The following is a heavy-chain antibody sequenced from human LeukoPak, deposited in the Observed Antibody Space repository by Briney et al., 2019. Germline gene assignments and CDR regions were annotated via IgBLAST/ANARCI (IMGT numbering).Heavy chain of an antibody. Sequence: ASVKVSCKASGYSFTNSDINWVRQATGQGLEWMGWMNPNSGNTGYAQKFQGRVTITRDTSISTAYMELSSLRSEDTAVYYCARDGDYYGSGNFDYWGQGTLVTVSS. CDR2: MNPNSGNT. V-gene: IGHV1-8*03. CDR1: GYSFTNSD. CDR3: ARDGDYYGSGNFDY. J-gene: IGHJ4*02. D-gene: IGHD3-10*01.